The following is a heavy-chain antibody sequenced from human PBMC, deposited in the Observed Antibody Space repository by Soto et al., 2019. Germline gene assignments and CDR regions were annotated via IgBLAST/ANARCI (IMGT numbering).Heavy chain of an antibody. V-gene: IGHV3-49*03. CDR3: TRDDGVIVVVPAAISNAFDI. J-gene: IGHJ3*02. CDR1: GFTFGDYA. CDR2: IRSKAYGGTT. Sequence: PGGSLRLSCTASGFTFGDYAMSWFRQAPGKGLEWVGFIRSKAYGGTTEYAASVKGRSTISRDDSKSIAYLQMNSLKTEDTAVYYCTRDDGVIVVVPAAISNAFDIWGQGTMVTVS. D-gene: IGHD2-2*02.